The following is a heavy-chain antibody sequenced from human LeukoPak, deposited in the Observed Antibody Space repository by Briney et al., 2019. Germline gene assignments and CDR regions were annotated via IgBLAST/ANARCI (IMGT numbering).Heavy chain of an antibody. D-gene: IGHD5-24*01. CDR1: GFTFSSYS. CDR3: AKGDGYNGCFDY. CDR2: ISSSSSYI. V-gene: IGHV3-21*04. Sequence: GGSLRLSCAASGFTFSSYSMNWVRQAPGKGLEWVSSISSSSSYIYYADSVKGRFTISRDNSKNTLYLQMNSLRADDTALYYCAKGDGYNGCFDYWGQGTLVTVSA. J-gene: IGHJ4*02.